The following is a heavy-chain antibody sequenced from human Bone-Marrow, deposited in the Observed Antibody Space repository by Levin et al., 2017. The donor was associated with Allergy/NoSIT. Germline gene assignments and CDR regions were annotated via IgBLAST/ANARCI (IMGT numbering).Heavy chain of an antibody. CDR2: ISYDGSNK. V-gene: IGHV3-30-3*01. CDR3: ASQTGIVGATTFPFVDY. CDR1: GFTFSSYA. J-gene: IGHJ4*02. D-gene: IGHD1-26*01. Sequence: HAGGSLRLSCAASGFTFSSYAMHWVRQAPGKGLEWVAVISYDGSNKYYADSVKGRFTISRDNSKNTLYLQMNSLRAEDTAVYYCASQTGIVGATTFPFVDYWGQGTLVTVSS.